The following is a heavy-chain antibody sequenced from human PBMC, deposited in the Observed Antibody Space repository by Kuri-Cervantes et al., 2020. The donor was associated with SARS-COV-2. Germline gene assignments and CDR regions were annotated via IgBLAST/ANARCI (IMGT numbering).Heavy chain of an antibody. CDR1: GYTFTGYY. CDR2: INPNSGGT. Sequence: ASFKVSCKAAGYTFTGYYMHWVRHAPEQGLEWMGWINPNSGGTNYAQKFQGRVTMTEDTSTDTAYLELSSMRSEDTDVYYCATTPLAAAGMYYYYYYMDVWGKGTTVTVSS. V-gene: IGHV1-2*02. D-gene: IGHD6-13*01. J-gene: IGHJ6*03. CDR3: ATTPLAAAGMYYYYYYMDV.